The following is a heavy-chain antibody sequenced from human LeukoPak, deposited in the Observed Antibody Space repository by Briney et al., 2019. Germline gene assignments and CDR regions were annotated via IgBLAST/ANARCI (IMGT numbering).Heavy chain of an antibody. D-gene: IGHD6-13*01. CDR2: IYYSGST. CDR3: ARDVAAAVTGGWFDP. CDR1: GGSISSSSYY. V-gene: IGHV4-39*07. J-gene: IGHJ5*02. Sequence: SETLSLTCTVSGGSISSSSYYWGWIRQPPGKGLEWIGSIYYSGSTYYNPSLKNRVTISVDTSKNQFSLKLSSVTAADTAVYYCARDVAAAVTGGWFDPWGQGTLVTVSS.